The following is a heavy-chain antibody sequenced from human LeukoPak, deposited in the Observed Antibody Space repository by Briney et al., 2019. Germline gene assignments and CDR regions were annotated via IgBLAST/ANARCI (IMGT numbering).Heavy chain of an antibody. Sequence: GGSLRLSCAASGFTFSSYAMSWVRQAPGKGLEWVSSISGSGGSTCYADYVKGRFTISRDNAKNSLYLQMNSLRAEDTAVYYCAELGITMIGGVWGKGTTVTISS. CDR2: ISGSGGST. CDR1: GFTFSSYA. J-gene: IGHJ6*04. V-gene: IGHV3-23*01. D-gene: IGHD3-10*02. CDR3: AELGITMIGGV.